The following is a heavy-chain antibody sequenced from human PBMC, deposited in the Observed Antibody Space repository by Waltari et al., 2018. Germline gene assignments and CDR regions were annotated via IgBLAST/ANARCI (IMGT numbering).Heavy chain of an antibody. CDR1: GGSISSYY. J-gene: IGHJ4*02. CDR2: IYPSGST. V-gene: IGHV4-59*01. Sequence: QVQLQESGPGLVKPSETLSLTCTVSGGSISSYYWSWIRQPPGKGLEWIGYIYPSGSTNYNPSLKSRVIISVDTSKNQFSLKVRSMTAADTAVYYCARDRGYQDYWGQGTLVTVSS. D-gene: IGHD3-10*01. CDR3: ARDRGYQDY.